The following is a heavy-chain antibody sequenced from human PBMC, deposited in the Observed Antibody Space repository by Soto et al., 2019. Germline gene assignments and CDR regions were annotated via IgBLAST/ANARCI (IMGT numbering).Heavy chain of an antibody. CDR3: ARTDNVGAFEY. V-gene: IGHV4-38-2*01. Sequence: PSETLSLTCAASGGSIISNYWWAWIRQSPGEGEVWIGSICHSGTTYYNPSLESRVIISVDTSESRFALRLTAVSAADSAVYYCARTDNVGAFEYLGQGTLVTVSS. CDR2: ICHSGTT. CDR1: GGSIISNYW. D-gene: IGHD2-15*01. J-gene: IGHJ4*02.